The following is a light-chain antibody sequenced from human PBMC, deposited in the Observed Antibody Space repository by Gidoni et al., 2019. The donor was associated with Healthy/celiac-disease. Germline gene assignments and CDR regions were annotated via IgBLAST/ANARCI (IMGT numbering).Light chain of an antibody. Sequence: QSALTQPPSASGSPGQSVTISCTGTSSDVGGYNYVSWSQQHPGKAPKLMIYEVSKRPSGVPDRVSGSKSGNTASLTVEGLQAEDEADYYCRSYAGSSDVVFGGGTKLTVL. CDR2: EVS. CDR3: RSYAGSSDVV. CDR1: SSDVGGYNY. V-gene: IGLV2-8*01. J-gene: IGLJ2*01.